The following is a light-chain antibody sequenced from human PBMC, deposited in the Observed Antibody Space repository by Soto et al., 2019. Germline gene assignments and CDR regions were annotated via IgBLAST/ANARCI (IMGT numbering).Light chain of an antibody. CDR1: QNLGTLY. CDR2: SAS. V-gene: IGKV3-15*01. Sequence: EIVLTQSPGTVSLSPGERGTLSCRASQNLGTLYLAWFQQKSGQAPRLLIYSASRRATGIPARFSGSGSGTEFTLTISSLQSEDFAVYYCQQYNNGPITFGQGTRLEIK. J-gene: IGKJ5*01. CDR3: QQYNNGPIT.